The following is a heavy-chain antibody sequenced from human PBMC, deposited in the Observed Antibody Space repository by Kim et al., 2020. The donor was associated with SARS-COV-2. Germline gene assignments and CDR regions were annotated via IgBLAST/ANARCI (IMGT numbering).Heavy chain of an antibody. J-gene: IGHJ6*02. D-gene: IGHD2-8*01. CDR2: ISYDGSNK. CDR3: AKERVYADYYYGMDV. Sequence: GGSLRLSCAASGFTFSSYGMHWVRQAPGKGLEWVAVISYDGSNKYYADSVKGRFTISRDNSKNTLYLQMNSLRAEDTAVYYCAKERVYADYYYGMDVWGQGTTVTVSS. CDR1: GFTFSSYG. V-gene: IGHV3-30*18.